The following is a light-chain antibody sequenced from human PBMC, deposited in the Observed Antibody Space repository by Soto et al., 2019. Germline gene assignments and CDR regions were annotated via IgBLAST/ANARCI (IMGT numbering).Light chain of an antibody. V-gene: IGLV2-14*01. Sequence: QYVLTQAASVSGSPGQSITISCTGTSSDVGGYNYVSWYQQHPGKAPKLMIYDVSNRPSGVSNRFSGSKSGNTASLTISGLQAEDEADYYCSSYTSSSTLYVFGTGTKVTVL. CDR2: DVS. CDR1: SSDVGGYNY. CDR3: SSYTSSSTLYV. J-gene: IGLJ1*01.